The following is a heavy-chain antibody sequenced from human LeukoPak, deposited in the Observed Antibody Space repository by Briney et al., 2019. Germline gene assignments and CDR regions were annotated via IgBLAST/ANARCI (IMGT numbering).Heavy chain of an antibody. Sequence: PSETLSLTCTVSGGSISSYYWSWIRQPPGKGLEWIGYIYYSGSTNYNPSLKSRVTISVDTSKNQFSLELSTVTAADTAVYYCARVVYYYDVSGYSFDLWGRGTLVTVSS. CDR1: GGSISSYY. D-gene: IGHD3-22*01. V-gene: IGHV4-59*08. CDR3: ARVVYYYDVSGYSFDL. J-gene: IGHJ2*01. CDR2: IYYSGST.